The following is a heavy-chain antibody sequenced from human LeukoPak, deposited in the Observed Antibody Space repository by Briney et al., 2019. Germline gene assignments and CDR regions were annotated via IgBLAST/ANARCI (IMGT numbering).Heavy chain of an antibody. CDR1: GGSISSYY. CDR3: ARGLGYCSGGSCYPFDY. CDR2: IYYSGST. V-gene: IGHV4-59*01. D-gene: IGHD2-15*01. Sequence: SSETLSLTCTVSGGSISSYYWSWIRQPPGKGLEWIGYIYYSGSTNYSPSLQSQVTISVDTSKNQFSLNLSSVTAADTAVYYCARGLGYCSGGSCYPFDYWGQGTLVTVSS. J-gene: IGHJ4*02.